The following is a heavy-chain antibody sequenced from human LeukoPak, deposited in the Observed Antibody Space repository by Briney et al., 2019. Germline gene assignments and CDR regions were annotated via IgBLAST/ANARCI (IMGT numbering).Heavy chain of an antibody. V-gene: IGHV3-48*04. CDR3: ARALAVAGSVGGLVD. CDR2: IGTTSGAI. CDR1: GFTFNAFG. J-gene: IGHJ4*02. Sequence: PGGSLRLSCAASGFTFNAFGMNWVRQAPGKGLEWVSYIGTTSGAIYYADSVKGRFTISRDNAQNTLYLQMNSLRAEDTAVYYCARALAVAGSVGGLVDWGQGTLVTVSS. D-gene: IGHD6-19*01.